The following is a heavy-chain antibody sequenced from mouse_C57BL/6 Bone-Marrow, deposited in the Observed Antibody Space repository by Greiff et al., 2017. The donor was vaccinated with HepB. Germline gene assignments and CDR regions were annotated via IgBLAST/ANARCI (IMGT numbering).Heavy chain of an antibody. D-gene: IGHD1-1*01. CDR3: ARKNYYGSSVWFAY. CDR2: IYPSDSET. CDR1: GYTFTSYW. V-gene: IGHV1-61*01. J-gene: IGHJ3*01. Sequence: QVQLQQPGAELVRPGSSVKLSCKASGYTFTSYWMDWVKQRPGQGLEWIGNIYPSDSETHYNQKFKDKSTLTVDKSSSTAYMQLSSLTSEDSAVYYCARKNYYGSSVWFAYWGRGTLVTVSA.